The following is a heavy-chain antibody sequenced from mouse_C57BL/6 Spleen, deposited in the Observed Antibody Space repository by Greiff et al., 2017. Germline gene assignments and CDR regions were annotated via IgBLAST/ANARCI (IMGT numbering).Heavy chain of an antibody. CDR3: ARFYYGSSPLYAMDY. J-gene: IGHJ4*01. V-gene: IGHV1-81*01. CDR2: IYPRSGNT. CDR1: GYTFTSYG. D-gene: IGHD1-1*01. Sequence: VQLVESGAELARPGASVKLSCKASGYTFTSYGISWVKQRTGQGLEWIGEIYPRSGNTYYNEKFKGKATLTADKSSSTAYMELRSLTSEDSAVYFCARFYYGSSPLYAMDYWGQGTSVTVSS.